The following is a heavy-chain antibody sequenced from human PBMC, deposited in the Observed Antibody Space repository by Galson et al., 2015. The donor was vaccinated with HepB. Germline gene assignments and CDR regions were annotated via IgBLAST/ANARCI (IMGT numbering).Heavy chain of an antibody. CDR1: GYYFTGYW. J-gene: IGHJ4*02. CDR2: IDPSDSSV. V-gene: IGHV5-10-1*01. Sequence: QSGAEVKKPGESLTISCTASGYYFTGYWIGWLRQVPGKGLEWMGRIDPSDSSVEYSPSFQGHVTISSDKSLSSAYLQWSSLKASDSAMYYCARRSTTWEDFDYWGQGTLVTVSS. CDR3: ARRSTTWEDFDY. D-gene: IGHD1-14*01.